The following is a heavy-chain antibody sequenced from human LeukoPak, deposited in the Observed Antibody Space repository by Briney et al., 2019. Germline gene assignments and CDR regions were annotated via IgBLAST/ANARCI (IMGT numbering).Heavy chain of an antibody. CDR2: ISSSSSYI. V-gene: IGHV3-21*01. CDR3: ARDNGHFHYDFWSGYYPHYYMDV. J-gene: IGHJ6*03. D-gene: IGHD3-3*01. Sequence: KSGGSLRLSCAASGFTFSSYSMNWVRQAPGKGLEWVSSISSSSSYIYYADSVKGRFTISRDNAKNSLYLQMNSLRAEDTAVYYCARDNGHFHYDFWSGYYPHYYMDVWGKGTTVTVSS. CDR1: GFTFSSYS.